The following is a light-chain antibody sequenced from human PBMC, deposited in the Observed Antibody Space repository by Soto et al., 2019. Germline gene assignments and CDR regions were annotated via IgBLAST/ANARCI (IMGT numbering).Light chain of an antibody. CDR2: DAS. Sequence: EIVLTQSPATLSLSPGERATLSCRASQSVSSYLAWYQQKPGQAPRLLIYDASNRATGIPARFSGSGSGTDFTLTISSLEPEDYGVYYCHQYNDWPPAFGQGTKVDIK. CDR3: HQYNDWPPA. CDR1: QSVSSY. V-gene: IGKV3-11*01. J-gene: IGKJ1*01.